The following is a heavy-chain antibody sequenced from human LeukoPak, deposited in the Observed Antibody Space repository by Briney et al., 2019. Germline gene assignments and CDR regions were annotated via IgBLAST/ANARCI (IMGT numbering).Heavy chain of an antibody. CDR1: GYSISSGYY. J-gene: IGHJ3*02. CDR3: ARHGYGIVVVPAAIPDALDI. V-gene: IGHV4-38-2*01. Sequence: SETLSLTCAVSGYSISSGYYWGWIRQPPGKGLEWIGSIYHSGSTYYNPSLKSRVTISVDTSKNQFSLKLSSVTAADTAVYYCARHGYGIVVVPAAIPDALDIWGQGTMVTVSS. CDR2: IYHSGST. D-gene: IGHD2-2*02.